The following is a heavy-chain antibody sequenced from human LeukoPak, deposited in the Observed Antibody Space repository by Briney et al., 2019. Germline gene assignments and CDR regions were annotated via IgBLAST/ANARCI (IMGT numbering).Heavy chain of an antibody. CDR1: GGSISSGGYY. Sequence: SQTLSLTCTVSGGSISSGGYYWSWIRQHPGKGLEWIGYIYYSGSTYYNPSLKSRVTISVDTSKNQFYLKLSSVTAADTAVHYCARGSTYYDFWSGPVGFDPWGQGTLDTVSS. CDR2: IYYSGST. V-gene: IGHV4-31*03. CDR3: ARGSTYYDFWSGPVGFDP. J-gene: IGHJ5*02. D-gene: IGHD3-3*01.